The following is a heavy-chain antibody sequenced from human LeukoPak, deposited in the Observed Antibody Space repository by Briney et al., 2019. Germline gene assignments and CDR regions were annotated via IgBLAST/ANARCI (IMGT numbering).Heavy chain of an antibody. D-gene: IGHD2-8*01. CDR1: GGSFSGYY. CDR3: AREALPNGVWRVGWFDP. CDR2: IDSSGNI. V-gene: IGHV4-4*07. J-gene: IGHJ5*02. Sequence: PSETLSLTCAVYGGSFSGYYWSWIRQSAGRGLEWIGRIDSSGNINYNPSLKSRVTMSLDTSKNQFSLKLSSVTAADTAVYYCAREALPNGVWRVGWFDPWGQGTLVTVFS.